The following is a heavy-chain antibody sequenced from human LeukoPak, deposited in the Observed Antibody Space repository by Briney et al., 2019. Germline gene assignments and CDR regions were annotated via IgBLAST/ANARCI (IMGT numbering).Heavy chain of an antibody. CDR3: TRALLSATGREE. V-gene: IGHV3-74*01. Sequence: GGSLRLSCAASGFTFSSHWMHWVRQSREKGLVWVSRINPDGSGTTYADSVKGRFTISTDNTKNTLFLQMNSLRAEDTAVYFCTRALLSATGREEWGRGTLVTVSS. D-gene: IGHD3-9*01. CDR1: GFTFSSHW. J-gene: IGHJ4*02. CDR2: INPDGSGT.